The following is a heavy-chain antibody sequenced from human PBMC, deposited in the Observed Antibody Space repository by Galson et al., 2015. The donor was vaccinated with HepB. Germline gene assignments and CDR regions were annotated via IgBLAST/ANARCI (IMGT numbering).Heavy chain of an antibody. Sequence: SLRLSCAASGFMFSDYDMTCIRQAPGKGLEWVAYIRYDGCIKYYADSVKGRFTISRDNSKNTLYLQMNSLRAEDTAVYYCTRNTPSSGYHGLHYGGQGTLVTVSS. CDR3: TRNTPSSGYHGLHY. CDR1: GFMFSDYD. J-gene: IGHJ4*02. V-gene: IGHV3-30*02. D-gene: IGHD5-12*01. CDR2: IRYDGCIK.